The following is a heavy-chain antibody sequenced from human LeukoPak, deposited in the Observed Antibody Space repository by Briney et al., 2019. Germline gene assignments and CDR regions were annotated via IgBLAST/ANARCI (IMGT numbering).Heavy chain of an antibody. CDR3: ARGCSSTSCYFFDY. D-gene: IGHD2-2*01. CDR2: ISSNGGST. Sequence: PGGSLRLSCAASGFTFSSYAMHWVRQAPGKGLEYVSAISSNGGSTYYANSVKGRFTISRDNSKNTLYLQMGSLRAEDMAVYYCARGCSSTSCYFFDYWGQGTLVTVSS. J-gene: IGHJ4*02. CDR1: GFTFSSYA. V-gene: IGHV3-64*01.